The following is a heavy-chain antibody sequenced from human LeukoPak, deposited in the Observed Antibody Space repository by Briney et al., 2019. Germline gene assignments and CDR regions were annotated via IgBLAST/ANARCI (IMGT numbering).Heavy chain of an antibody. CDR1: GFTFSDYY. CDR3: ARAWAYCSSTSCYGVFDY. V-gene: IGHV3-11*04. CDR2: MSSSGTTI. J-gene: IGHJ4*02. Sequence: GGSLRLSCAASGFTFSDYYMSWIRQAPGKGLEWVSYMSSSGTTIYYTDSVKGRFTISRDNAKNSLYLQMNSLRAEDTAVYYCARAWAYCSSTSCYGVFDYWGQGTLVTVSS. D-gene: IGHD2-2*01.